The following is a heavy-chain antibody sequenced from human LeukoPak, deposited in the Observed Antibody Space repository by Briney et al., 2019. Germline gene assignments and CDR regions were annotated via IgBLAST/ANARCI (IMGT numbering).Heavy chain of an antibody. CDR2: IYHSGST. V-gene: IGHV4-30-2*01. J-gene: IGHJ4*02. Sequence: SETLSLTCAVSGGSISSGGYSWSWIRQPPGTGLEWIGYIYHSGSTYYNPSLKSRVTISVDRSKNQFSLKLSSVTAADTAVYYWARGRIGYCSSTSCGFDYWGQGTLVTVSS. CDR1: GGSISSGGYS. D-gene: IGHD2-2*01. CDR3: ARGRIGYCSSTSCGFDY.